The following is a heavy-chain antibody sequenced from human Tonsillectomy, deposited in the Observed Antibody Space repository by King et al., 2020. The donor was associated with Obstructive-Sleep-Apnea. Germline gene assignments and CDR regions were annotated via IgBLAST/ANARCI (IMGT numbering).Heavy chain of an antibody. Sequence: VQLVESGGGLVKPGGSLRLSCAASGFTFSNAWMTWVRQAPGKGLEWVGRIKSKVDGGTTDYAAPVKGRFTISRDDSENTLYLQMNSLKSEDTAVYYFTTVADIVVEPPAAKYYYHGMDVWGQGTTVTVSS. D-gene: IGHD2-2*01. CDR3: TTVADIVVEPPAAKYYYHGMDV. CDR2: IKSKVDGGTT. J-gene: IGHJ6*02. CDR1: GFTFSNAW. V-gene: IGHV3-15*01.